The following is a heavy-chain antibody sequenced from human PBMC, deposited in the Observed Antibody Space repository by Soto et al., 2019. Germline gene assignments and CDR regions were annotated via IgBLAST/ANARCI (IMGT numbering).Heavy chain of an antibody. Sequence: QLHLVQSGAVVKKPGASVTVSCSASGYPVTAYYMHWVRQAPGRGLEWMGGINPATGAAKYTQTFRGRVTMTRDTSTSTVFRELSGLTSEDTAVFYWARGGGVGVAGSAAFDMWGQGTLVTVSS. J-gene: IGHJ3*02. D-gene: IGHD3-3*01. CDR1: GYPVTAYY. CDR3: ARGGGVGVAGSAAFDM. CDR2: INPATGAA. V-gene: IGHV1-2*02.